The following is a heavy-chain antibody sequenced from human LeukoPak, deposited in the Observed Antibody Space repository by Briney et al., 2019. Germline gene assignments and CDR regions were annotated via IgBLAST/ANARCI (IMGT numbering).Heavy chain of an antibody. V-gene: IGHV4-59*11. J-gene: IGHJ6*04. CDR3: ASIKVGAHFVDV. Sequence: SETLSLTCTVFGGSISSHYWSWIRQPPGKGLEWIGYIYYSGSTNYNPSLKSRVTISVDTSKNQFSLKLSSVTAADTAVYYCASIKVGAHFVDVWGKGTTVTVSS. CDR2: IYYSGST. CDR1: GGSISSHY. D-gene: IGHD1-26*01.